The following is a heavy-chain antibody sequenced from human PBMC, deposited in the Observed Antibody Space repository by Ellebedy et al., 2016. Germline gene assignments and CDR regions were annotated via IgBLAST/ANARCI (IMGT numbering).Heavy chain of an antibody. CDR1: GFTFSSYW. V-gene: IGHV3-7*01. J-gene: IGHJ3*02. CDR2: IKQDGSEK. CDR3: AREPSLYAFDI. Sequence: GESLKISXAASGFTFSSYWMSWVRQAPGKGLEWVANIKQDGSEKYYVDSVKGRFTISRDNAKNSLYLQMNSLRAEDTAVYYCAREPSLYAFDIWGQGTMVTVSS.